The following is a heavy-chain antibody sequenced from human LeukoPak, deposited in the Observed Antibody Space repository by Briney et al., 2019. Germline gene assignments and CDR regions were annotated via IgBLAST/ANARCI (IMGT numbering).Heavy chain of an antibody. CDR2: ISSSSSTI. CDR3: AREMAPSGSHGWEYFQH. D-gene: IGHD1-26*01. Sequence: PGGSLRLSCAASGFTFSSYWMSWVRQAPGKGLEWVSYISSSSSTIYYADSVKGRFTISRDNAKNSLYLQMNSLRAEDTAVYYCAREMAPSGSHGWEYFQHWGQGTLVTVSS. CDR1: GFTFSSYW. J-gene: IGHJ1*01. V-gene: IGHV3-48*01.